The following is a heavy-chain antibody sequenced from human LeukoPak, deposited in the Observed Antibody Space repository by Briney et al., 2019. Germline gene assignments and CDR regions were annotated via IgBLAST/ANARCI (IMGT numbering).Heavy chain of an antibody. J-gene: IGHJ6*04. Sequence: GGSLRLSCAASGFTFSSYGMHWVRQAPGKGLEGVAAIWYDGSNKYYADSVKGRFTISRDNSKNTLYLQMNSLRAEDTAVYYCARDFSGYDILTGYPNYYYYGMDVWGKGTTVTVSS. CDR1: GFTFSSYG. CDR3: ARDFSGYDILTGYPNYYYYGMDV. V-gene: IGHV3-33*01. CDR2: IWYDGSNK. D-gene: IGHD3-9*01.